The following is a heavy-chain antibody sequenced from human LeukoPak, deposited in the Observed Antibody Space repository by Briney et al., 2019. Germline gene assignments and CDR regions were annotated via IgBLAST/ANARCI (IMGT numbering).Heavy chain of an antibody. V-gene: IGHV3-21*01. Sequence: PGGSLRLSCAASGFTFSSYSMNWVRQAPGKGLEWVSSVSSSSSYIYYADSVKGRFTISRDNAKNSLYLQMNSLRAEDTAVYYCARDPVRGGAMVGNYFDYWGQGTLVTVSS. CDR1: GFTFSSYS. CDR3: ARDPVRGGAMVGNYFDY. CDR2: VSSSSSYI. J-gene: IGHJ4*02. D-gene: IGHD5-18*01.